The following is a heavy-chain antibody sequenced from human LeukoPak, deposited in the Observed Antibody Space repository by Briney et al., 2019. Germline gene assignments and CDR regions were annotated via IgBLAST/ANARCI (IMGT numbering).Heavy chain of an antibody. V-gene: IGHV4-59*01. Sequence: SETLSLTCTVSGGSISSYYWSWIRQPPGKGLGWIGYIYYSGSTNYNPSLKSRVTISVDTSKNQFSLKLSSVTAADTAVYYCARGVYCSSTSCNYYYYYGMDVWGQGTTVTVSS. CDR3: ARGVYCSSTSCNYYYYYGMDV. CDR1: GGSISSYY. J-gene: IGHJ6*02. CDR2: IYYSGST. D-gene: IGHD2-2*01.